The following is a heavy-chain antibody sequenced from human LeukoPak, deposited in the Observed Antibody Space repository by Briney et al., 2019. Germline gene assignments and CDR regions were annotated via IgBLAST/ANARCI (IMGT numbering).Heavy chain of an antibody. CDR1: GYTFIGNY. CDR3: ARGSPHGDPLDY. V-gene: IGHV1-2*02. J-gene: IGHJ4*02. D-gene: IGHD4-17*01. Sequence: ASVKVSCKASGYTFIGNYMHRVRQAPGQGLEWMGWSNPNSGDTNYTQNFQGRVTMTRDTSISTAYMELSRLRSDDTAVYYCARGSPHGDPLDYWGQGTLVTVSS. CDR2: SNPNSGDT.